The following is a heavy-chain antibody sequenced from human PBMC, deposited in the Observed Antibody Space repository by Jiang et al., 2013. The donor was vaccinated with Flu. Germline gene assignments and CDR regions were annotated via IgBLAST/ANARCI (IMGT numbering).Heavy chain of an antibody. J-gene: IGHJ2*01. D-gene: IGHD7-27*01. Sequence: GGSRETLLCSLLDSPSLITGCTGSAKLQGRGLVWVSRINGDESIIVYADSVKGRFTISRDNAENTLYLQMSSLRVEDTAVYYCAREAYHSGDRYFDLWGRGTLVTVSS. CDR1: DSPSLITG. V-gene: IGHV3-74*01. CDR3: AREAYHSGDRYFDL. CDR2: INGDESII.